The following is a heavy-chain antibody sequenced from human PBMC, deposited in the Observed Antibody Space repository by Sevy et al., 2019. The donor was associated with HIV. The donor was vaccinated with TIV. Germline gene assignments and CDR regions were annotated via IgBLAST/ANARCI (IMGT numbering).Heavy chain of an antibody. J-gene: IGHJ4*02. V-gene: IGHV3-15*01. CDR2: IRSNTDGGTT. D-gene: IGHD4-17*01. CDR1: GLTFTDAW. Sequence: GGSLRLSCAASGLTFTDAWMTWVRQAPGKGLEWVGRIRSNTDGGTTEYAAPLKGRFTISRDDSKNTLYLQMKILKSADTAVYYCTNDREYSDFKGGFDYWGRGALVTVSS. CDR3: TNDREYSDFKGGFDY.